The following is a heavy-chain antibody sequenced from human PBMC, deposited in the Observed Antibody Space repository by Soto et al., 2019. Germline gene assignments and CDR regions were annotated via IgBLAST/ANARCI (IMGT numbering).Heavy chain of an antibody. Sequence: GGSLRLSCATSGFTFSSYAMSWVRQAPGKGLEWVASITGSGGSSYHADSVKGRFTISRDNSRSTLLLQMNSLRAEDTALYFCARDPITARDSDFWRGPPWFDPWGQGILVTVSS. D-gene: IGHD3-3*01. CDR3: ARDPITARDSDFWRGPPWFDP. CDR1: GFTFSSYA. CDR2: ITGSGGSS. J-gene: IGHJ5*02. V-gene: IGHV3-23*01.